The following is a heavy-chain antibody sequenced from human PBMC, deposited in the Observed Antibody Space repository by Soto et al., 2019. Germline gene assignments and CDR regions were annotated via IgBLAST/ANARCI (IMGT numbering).Heavy chain of an antibody. CDR3: AKGLAVTHPASDY. J-gene: IGHJ4*02. V-gene: IGHV3-23*01. D-gene: IGHD6-19*01. CDR1: RFTFNMYA. CDR2: ISDGGGRT. Sequence: EVQLLESGGDLVQPGGSLRLSCAASRFTFNMYAMSWVRQAPGKGLEWVSAISDGGGRTYYTDSVKGRFSISRDISKNTLYLQMNTLRAEDTAVYYCAKGLAVTHPASDYWGQGTLVTVSS.